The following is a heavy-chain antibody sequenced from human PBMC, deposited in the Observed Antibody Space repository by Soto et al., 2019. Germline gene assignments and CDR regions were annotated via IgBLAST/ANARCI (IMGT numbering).Heavy chain of an antibody. V-gene: IGHV3-72*01. Sequence: GGSLRLSCAASGFTFSDHYMDWVRQAPGKGLEWVGRIRNKAKSYTTEYAAAVQGRFTVSRDDSNNSLYLQMNSLKTEDTAIYYCAKAAVIRTYWYFAFWGRGTQVTVSS. CDR1: GFTFSDHY. D-gene: IGHD2-21*01. J-gene: IGHJ2*01. CDR3: AKAAVIRTYWYFAF. CDR2: IRNKAKSYTT.